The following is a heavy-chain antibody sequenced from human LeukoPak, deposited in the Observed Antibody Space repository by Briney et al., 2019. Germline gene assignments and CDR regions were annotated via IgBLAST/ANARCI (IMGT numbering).Heavy chain of an antibody. CDR2: ISAYNGNT. Sequence: GASVKVSCKASGYTFTGYYMHWVRQAPGQGLEWMGWISAYNGNTNYAQKLQGRVTMTTDTSTSTAYMELRSLRSDDTAVYYCARNFGHYDSSGYYSFDYWGQGTLVTVSS. V-gene: IGHV1-18*04. J-gene: IGHJ4*02. D-gene: IGHD3-22*01. CDR1: GYTFTGYY. CDR3: ARNFGHYDSSGYYSFDY.